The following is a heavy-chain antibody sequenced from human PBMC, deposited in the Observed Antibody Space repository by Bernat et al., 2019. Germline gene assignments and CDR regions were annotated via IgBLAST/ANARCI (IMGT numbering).Heavy chain of an antibody. V-gene: IGHV3-33*01. Sequence: VQLVESGGGVVQPGRSLRLSCAASGFTFSSYGMHWVRQAPGKGLEWVAVIWYDGSNEYYADSVKGRFTISRDNSKKTLYVQMNSLRAEDTAVYYCARGVGSTYTYDYGMDVWGQGTTVTVSS. D-gene: IGHD6-13*01. CDR1: GFTFSSYG. J-gene: IGHJ6*02. CDR3: ARGVGSTYTYDYGMDV. CDR2: IWYDGSNE.